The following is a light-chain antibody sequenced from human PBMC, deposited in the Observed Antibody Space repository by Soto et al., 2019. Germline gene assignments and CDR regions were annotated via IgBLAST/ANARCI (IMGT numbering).Light chain of an antibody. V-gene: IGKV3-20*01. CDR3: QQYGYSPIT. CDR1: QSVSRY. J-gene: IGKJ5*01. CDR2: AAS. Sequence: EIVLPKSHATMSLSPGDRATLSCRASQSVSRYLAWYQQKPGQAPRLLIYAASSRATGIPDRFSGSGSGTDFTLTIDGLEPEDFVVYYCQQYGYSPITVGKGKRLEIK.